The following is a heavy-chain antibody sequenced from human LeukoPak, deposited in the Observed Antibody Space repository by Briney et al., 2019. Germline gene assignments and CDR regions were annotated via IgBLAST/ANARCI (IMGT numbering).Heavy chain of an antibody. V-gene: IGHV1-18*01. CDR3: ARGGGYATVYYYYMDV. J-gene: IGHJ6*03. CDR1: GYIFTSYA. D-gene: IGHD6-25*01. CDR2: VSAYNGNT. Sequence: ASVKVSCKASGYIFTSYAISWVRQAPGQGLEWMGWVSAYNGNTDYAQKLQGRVTITADEYTSTAYMELSSLRSEDTAVYYCARGGGYATVYYYYMDVWGKGTTVTVSS.